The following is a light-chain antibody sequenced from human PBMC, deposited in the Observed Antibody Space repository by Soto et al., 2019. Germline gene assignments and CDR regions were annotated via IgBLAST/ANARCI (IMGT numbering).Light chain of an antibody. Sequence: EIVMTQSPATLSVSPGERATLSCRASQSVSSNLAWYQQKPGQAPRLLIYGASTRATGIPVRFSGSGSGTEFTLTISSLQSEDFAVYYCQQYNNWPWTFGQWTKVEIK. V-gene: IGKV3-15*01. J-gene: IGKJ1*01. CDR3: QQYNNWPWT. CDR2: GAS. CDR1: QSVSSN.